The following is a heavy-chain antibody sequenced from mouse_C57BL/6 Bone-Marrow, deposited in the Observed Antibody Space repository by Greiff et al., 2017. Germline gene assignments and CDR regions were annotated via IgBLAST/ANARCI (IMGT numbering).Heavy chain of an antibody. CDR3: AEGLYYYGSSWAMDY. CDR1: GYTFTSYG. V-gene: IGHV1-58*01. J-gene: IGHJ4*01. CDR2: LYIGNGYT. D-gene: IGHD1-1*01. Sequence: VQLQQSGAELVRPGSSVKMSCKTSGYTFTSYGINWVKQRPGQGLEWIGYLYIGNGYTEYNEKFKGKATLTSDTSSSTAYMQLSSLTSEDSAIYVGAEGLYYYGSSWAMDYWGQGTSVTVSS.